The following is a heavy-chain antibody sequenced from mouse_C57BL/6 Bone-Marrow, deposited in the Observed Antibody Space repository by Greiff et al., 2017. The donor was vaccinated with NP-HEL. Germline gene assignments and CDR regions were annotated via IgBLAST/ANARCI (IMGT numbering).Heavy chain of an antibody. D-gene: IGHD4-1*01. Sequence: EVQLQESGPGLAKPSQTLSLTCSVTGYSIPSDYWNWIRKFPGNKLEYMGYISYSGITHYNPSLKSRISLTRDTYKNQYYLQLNSVTTEDTATYYCAKKINWSWYFDVWGTGTTVTVSS. CDR3: AKKINWSWYFDV. CDR2: ISYSGIT. J-gene: IGHJ1*03. V-gene: IGHV3-8*01. CDR1: GYSIPSDY.